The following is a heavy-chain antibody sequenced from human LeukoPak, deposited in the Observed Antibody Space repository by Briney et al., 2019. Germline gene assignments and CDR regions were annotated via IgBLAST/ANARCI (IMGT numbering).Heavy chain of an antibody. CDR3: ATEGKMVRGVYTDY. Sequence: ASVKVSCTVSRYTLTSLSMHWVRPAPGKGLEWMGRFDPEDCKIFYARKFHGRVTMTADTSTDTAYMELSSLRSEDTAVYYCATEGKMVRGVYTDYWGQGTLVTVSS. D-gene: IGHD3-10*01. V-gene: IGHV1-24*01. CDR2: FDPEDCKI. J-gene: IGHJ4*02. CDR1: RYTLTSLS.